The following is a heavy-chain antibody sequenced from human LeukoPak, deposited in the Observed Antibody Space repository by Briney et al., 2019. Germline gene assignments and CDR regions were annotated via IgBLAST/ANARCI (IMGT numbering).Heavy chain of an antibody. J-gene: IGHJ6*03. D-gene: IGHD6-13*01. Sequence: PSETLSLTCTVSGGSISSYYWSWIRQPAGKGLEWIGRIYTSGSTNYNPSLKSRVTMSVDTSKNQFSLKLSSVTAADTAVYYCARRLYSSSWYVIYYYMDVWGKGTTVTVSS. CDR2: IYTSGST. CDR1: GGSISSYY. CDR3: ARRLYSSSWYVIYYYMDV. V-gene: IGHV4-4*07.